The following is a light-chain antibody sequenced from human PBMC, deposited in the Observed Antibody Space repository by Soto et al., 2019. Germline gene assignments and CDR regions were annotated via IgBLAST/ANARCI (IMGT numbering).Light chain of an antibody. CDR2: EVV. CDR3: CSYAGSYTLV. V-gene: IGLV2-8*01. J-gene: IGLJ2*01. CDR1: INDVGGYNY. Sequence: QSALTQPPSASGSPGQSVTISCTGTINDVGGYNYVSWYQQYPGEAPKLMIYEVVKRPSGVPDRFSGSKSGNTASLTISGLQAEDEADYFCCSYAGSYTLVFGGGTKVTVL.